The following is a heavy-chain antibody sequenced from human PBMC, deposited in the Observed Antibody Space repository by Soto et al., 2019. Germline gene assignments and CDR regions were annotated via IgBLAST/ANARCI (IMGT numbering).Heavy chain of an antibody. J-gene: IGHJ5*02. Sequence: QVQLVESGGGVVQPGRSLRLSCAASGFTFSSYAMHWVRQAPVKGLEWVAVISYDASNKYYEDSVKVRFTISRDNSKNTLYLQMNRLRSEDTDVYYCARASGIVATIHHWGQGTMVTVSS. V-gene: IGHV3-30-3*01. CDR1: GFTFSSYA. D-gene: IGHD5-12*01. CDR3: ARASGIVATIHH. CDR2: ISYDASNK.